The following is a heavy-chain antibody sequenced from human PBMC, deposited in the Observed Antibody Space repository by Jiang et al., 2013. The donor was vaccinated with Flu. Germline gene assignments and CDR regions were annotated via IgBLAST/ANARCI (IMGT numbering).Heavy chain of an antibody. CDR3: ARGDGQVTPTFLEDYYYGMDV. J-gene: IGHJ6*02. D-gene: IGHD4-23*01. CDR1: GGSFSGYY. CDR2: INHSGST. V-gene: IGHV4-34*01. Sequence: LLKPSETLSLTCAVYGGSFSGYYWSWIRQPPGKGLEWIGEINHSGSTNYNPSLKSRVTISVDTSKNQFSLKLSSVTAADTAVYYYARGDGQVTPTFLEDYYYGMDVWGQGTTGHRLL.